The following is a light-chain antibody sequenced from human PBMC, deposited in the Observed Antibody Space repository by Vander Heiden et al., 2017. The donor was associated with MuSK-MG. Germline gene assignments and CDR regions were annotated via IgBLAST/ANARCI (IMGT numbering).Light chain of an antibody. Sequence: QSVLTQPPSVSGAPGQRVTISCTGSSSNIGAGYDVHWYQQLPGTAPKLLIYGNSNRPSGVPDRFSGSKSGTSASLAITGLQAEDEADYYCQSSDSSLSAGVFGGGTKLTVL. CDR1: SSNIGAGYD. V-gene: IGLV1-40*01. J-gene: IGLJ2*01. CDR3: QSSDSSLSAGV. CDR2: GNS.